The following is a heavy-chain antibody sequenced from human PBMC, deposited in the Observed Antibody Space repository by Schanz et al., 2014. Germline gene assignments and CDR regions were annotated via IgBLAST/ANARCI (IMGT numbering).Heavy chain of an antibody. D-gene: IGHD2-2*01. J-gene: IGHJ5*02. CDR3: ARDRRRYCSTASCLHDNWFDP. CDR2: INLYGGST. CDR1: GYTFTSYF. V-gene: IGHV1-46*01. Sequence: QVQLVQSGAEVKKPGASLKVSCKASGYTFTSYFIHWVRQAPGQGLEWMGIINLYGGSTNYAQKLQGRVTMTTDTSTGTAYMELRSLRSDDTAVYYCARDRRRYCSTASCLHDNWFDPWGQGTLVIVSS.